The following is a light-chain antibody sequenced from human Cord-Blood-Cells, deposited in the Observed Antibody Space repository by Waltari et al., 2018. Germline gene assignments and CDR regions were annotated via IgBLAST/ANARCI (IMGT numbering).Light chain of an antibody. CDR1: QSVSSY. CDR3: QQRSNWPPRLT. J-gene: IGKJ4*01. CDR2: DAS. V-gene: IGKV3-11*01. Sequence: EIVLTQSPATLSLSPGERATLSCRASQSVSSYLAWYQQKPGQAPRLLIYDASNRATGIAARYSGSGSGTDFTLTISSLEPEDFAVYYCQQRSNWPPRLTFGGGAKVEIK.